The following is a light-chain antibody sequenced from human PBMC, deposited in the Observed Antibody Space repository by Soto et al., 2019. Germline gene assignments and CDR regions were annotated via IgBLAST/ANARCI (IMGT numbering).Light chain of an antibody. CDR1: KLGDKY. CDR3: QAWDSSTGKV. J-gene: IGLJ2*01. CDR2: QDS. Sequence: SYELTQPPSVSVSPGQTASITCSGDKLGDKYACWYQQKPGQSPVLVIYQDSNRPSGIPERFSGSNSGNTATLTISGTQAMDEADYYCQAWDSSTGKVFGGGTKLTVL. V-gene: IGLV3-1*01.